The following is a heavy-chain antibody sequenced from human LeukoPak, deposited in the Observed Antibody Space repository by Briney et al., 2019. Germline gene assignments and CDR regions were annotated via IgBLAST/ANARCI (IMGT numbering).Heavy chain of an antibody. CDR3: ARSPKTWGYYYHSSGYLL. CDR2: IIPILGIA. V-gene: IGHV1-69*04. Sequence: SVKVSCKASGGTFSNYAISWVRQAPGQGLEWMGRIIPILGIANYAQKFQGRVTITADKSTSTAYMELSSLRSEDTAVYYCARSPKTWGYYYHSSGYLLWGQGTLVTVSS. D-gene: IGHD3-22*01. J-gene: IGHJ4*02. CDR1: GGTFSNYA.